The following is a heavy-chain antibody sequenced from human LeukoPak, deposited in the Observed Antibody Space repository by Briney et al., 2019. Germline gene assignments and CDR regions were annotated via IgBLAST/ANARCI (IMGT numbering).Heavy chain of an antibody. V-gene: IGHV3-23*01. J-gene: IGHJ4*02. CDR2: ISGSGGST. CDR1: GFTFSSYS. CDR3: AKDRAYYYGSGTDY. Sequence: GGSLRLSCAASGFTFSSYSMNWVRQAPGKGLEWVSTISGSGGSTYYADSVKGRFTISRDNSKNTLYLQMNSLRAEDTAVYYCAKDRAYYYGSGTDYWGQGTLVTVPS. D-gene: IGHD3-10*01.